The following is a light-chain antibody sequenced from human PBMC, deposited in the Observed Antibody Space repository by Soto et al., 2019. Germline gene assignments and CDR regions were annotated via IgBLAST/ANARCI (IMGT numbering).Light chain of an antibody. CDR2: GAS. Sequence: EIVMTQSPATLSVSPGERATLSCRASQSVSSNLAWYQQKPGQDPRLLIYGASTRATGIPARFSGSGYVTEFTLTMSSLQSGDFAVYYCQKDYNWPELTFGGGTKVEIK. V-gene: IGKV3-15*01. CDR1: QSVSSN. J-gene: IGKJ4*02. CDR3: QKDYNWPELT.